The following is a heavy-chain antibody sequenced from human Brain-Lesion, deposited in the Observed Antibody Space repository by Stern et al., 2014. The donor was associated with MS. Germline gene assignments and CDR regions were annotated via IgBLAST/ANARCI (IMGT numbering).Heavy chain of an antibody. D-gene: IGHD2-21*01. CDR3: ARGGVIYTQDRNGFDV. Sequence: QVQLVQSGSGQAKPSQTLSLTCAVSGGSISSGGSSWNWIRQPPGKGLEWIGFIFHSGSTYYNPSPRGRVFISVDTSKNQFALTLRSVTAADTAVYYCARGGVIYTQDRNGFDVWGQGTMVTVSS. V-gene: IGHV4-30-2*01. CDR2: IFHSGST. J-gene: IGHJ3*01. CDR1: GGSISSGGSS.